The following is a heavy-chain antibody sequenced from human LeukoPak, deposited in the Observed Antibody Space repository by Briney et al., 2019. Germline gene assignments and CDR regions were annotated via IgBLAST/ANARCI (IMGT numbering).Heavy chain of an antibody. J-gene: IGHJ5*02. CDR3: ASATFYGNYGEFDL. V-gene: IGHV4-39*07. Sequence: PSETLSLTCTVSGGSISSSSYYWGWIRQPPGKALEWIGSIYYSGSTSYNPSLKSRVTISVDMSKNQFSLKLSSVTAADTAVYYCASATFYGNYGEFDLWGQGTLVTVSS. CDR2: IYYSGST. CDR1: GGSISSSSYY. D-gene: IGHD4-11*01.